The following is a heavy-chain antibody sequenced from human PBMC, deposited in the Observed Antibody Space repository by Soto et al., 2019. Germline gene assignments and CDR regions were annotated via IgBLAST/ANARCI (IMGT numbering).Heavy chain of an antibody. Sequence: EVQLLESGGGLVQPGGSLRLSCVASGFTFSNYAMSWVRQRPGKGLEWVSAITGSDDLTDYLDSVKGRFAISRDNSNNTLYLQMTCLRVDDTAVYYCASIWFGGPFAMDAWCQGTTVTVSS. CDR1: GFTFSNYA. CDR2: ITGSDDLT. CDR3: ASIWFGGPFAMDA. V-gene: IGHV3-23*01. J-gene: IGHJ6*02. D-gene: IGHD3-10*01.